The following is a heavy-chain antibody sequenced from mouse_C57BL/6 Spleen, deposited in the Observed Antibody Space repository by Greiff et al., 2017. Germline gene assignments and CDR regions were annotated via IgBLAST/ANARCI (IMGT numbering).Heavy chain of an antibody. CDR3: ASGCYSNPWFAY. Sequence: QVQLQQPGAELVRPGTSVKLSCKASGYTFTSYWMHWVKQRPGQGLEWIGVIDPSDSYTNYNQKFKGKATLTVDTSSSTAYMQLSSLTSEDSAVYYCASGCYSNPWFAYWGQGTLVTVSA. CDR2: IDPSDSYT. V-gene: IGHV1-59*01. CDR1: GYTFTSYW. D-gene: IGHD2-5*01. J-gene: IGHJ3*01.